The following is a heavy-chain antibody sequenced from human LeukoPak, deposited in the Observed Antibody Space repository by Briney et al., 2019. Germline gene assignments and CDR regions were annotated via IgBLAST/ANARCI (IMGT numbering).Heavy chain of an antibody. V-gene: IGHV1-69*05. J-gene: IGHJ6*03. CDR2: IIPIFGTA. Sequence: GASVKVSCKASGYTFTGYYMHWVRQAPGQGLEWMGGIIPIFGTANYAQKFQGRVTITTDESTSTAYMELSSLRSEDTAVYYCARSNRTTVTPLGYYYMDVWGKGTTVTVSS. D-gene: IGHD4-17*01. CDR3: ARSNRTTVTPLGYYYMDV. CDR1: GYTFTGYY.